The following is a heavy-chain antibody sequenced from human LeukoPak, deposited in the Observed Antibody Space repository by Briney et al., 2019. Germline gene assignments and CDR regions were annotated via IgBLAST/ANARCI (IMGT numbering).Heavy chain of an antibody. CDR1: VYTFTSYG. D-gene: IGHD3-16*01. Sequence: GSVKVSCTTSVYTFTSYGISWVRQAPGQGLEWMGWISGSSSNTNYAQRLQGRVTITTDTSTSTAYMELRSLRSDDTAVYYCARAPGTWGPDVFASPGQPTMVSAS. CDR3: ARAPGTWGPDVFAS. J-gene: IGHJ3*02. CDR2: ISGSSSNT. V-gene: IGHV1-18*01.